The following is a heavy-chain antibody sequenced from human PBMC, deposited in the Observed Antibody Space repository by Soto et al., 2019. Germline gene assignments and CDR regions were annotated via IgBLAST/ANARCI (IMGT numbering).Heavy chain of an antibody. CDR2: IIPILGIA. V-gene: IGHV1-69*02. CDR3: ASGYCSGGSCYYYYGMDV. CDR1: GGTFSSYT. D-gene: IGHD2-15*01. J-gene: IGHJ6*02. Sequence: ASVKVSCKASGGTFSSYTISWVRQAPGQGLEWMGRIIPILGIANYAQKFQGRVTITADKSTSTAYMELSSLRSEDTAVYYCASGYCSGGSCYYYYGMDVWSQGTTVTVSS.